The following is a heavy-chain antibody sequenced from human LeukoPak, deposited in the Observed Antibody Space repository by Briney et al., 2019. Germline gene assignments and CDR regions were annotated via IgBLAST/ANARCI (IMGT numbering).Heavy chain of an antibody. J-gene: IGHJ4*02. D-gene: IGHD3-9*01. V-gene: IGHV3-9*01. CDR1: GFTFDDYA. Sequence: PGRSLRLSCAASGFTFDDYAMHCVRQVPGEGLEGVSGISWNSGSIDYADSVKGRFTISRDNAKSSLYLQMNSLRAEDTALYYCAKDTALRYFDYFDYWGQGTLVTVSP. CDR3: AKDTALRYFDYFDY. CDR2: ISWNSGSI.